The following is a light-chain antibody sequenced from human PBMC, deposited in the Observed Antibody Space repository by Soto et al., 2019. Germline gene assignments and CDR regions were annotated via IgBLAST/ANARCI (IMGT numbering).Light chain of an antibody. V-gene: IGKV3-20*01. CDR2: GAS. CDR1: QSVSSSY. CDR3: QQYGSSGLT. J-gene: IGKJ4*01. Sequence: EIVLTQSPGTLSLSPGERATLSCRASQSVSSSYLAWYQQKPGQAPRLLTYGASRRATGVPDRFSGSGSGTDFTLTISRLEPEDFAVYYCQQYGSSGLTFGGGTKVEIK.